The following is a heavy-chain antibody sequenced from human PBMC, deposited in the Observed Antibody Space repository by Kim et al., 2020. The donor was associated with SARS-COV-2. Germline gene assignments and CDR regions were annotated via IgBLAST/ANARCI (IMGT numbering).Heavy chain of an antibody. V-gene: IGHV3-21*01. Sequence: GGSLRLSCAASGFTFSSYSMNWVRQAPGKGLEWVSSISSSSSYIYYADSVKGRFTISRDNAKNSLYLQMNSLRAEDTAVYYCARDSSSGWSPGPWFDPWGQGTLVTVSS. J-gene: IGHJ5*02. CDR2: ISSSSSYI. CDR1: GFTFSSYS. D-gene: IGHD6-19*01. CDR3: ARDSSSGWSPGPWFDP.